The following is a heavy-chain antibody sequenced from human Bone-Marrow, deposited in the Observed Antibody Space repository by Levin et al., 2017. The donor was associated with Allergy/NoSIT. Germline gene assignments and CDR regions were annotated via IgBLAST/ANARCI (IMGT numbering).Heavy chain of an antibody. Sequence: VASVKVSCKASGYTFTGYYIHWVRQAPGQGLEWMGWIVPHSGVTNYAQKFQGRVTMTRDTSISTAYVELSRLKSDDTAVYYCARGPGLYFFDYWGQGTLLTVSS. J-gene: IGHJ4*02. V-gene: IGHV1-2*02. D-gene: IGHD2-21*01. CDR2: IVPHSGVT. CDR1: GYTFTGYY. CDR3: ARGPGLYFFDY.